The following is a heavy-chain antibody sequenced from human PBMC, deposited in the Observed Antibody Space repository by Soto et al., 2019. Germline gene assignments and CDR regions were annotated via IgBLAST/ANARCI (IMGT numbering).Heavy chain of an antibody. D-gene: IGHD4-17*01. V-gene: IGHV3-23*01. CDR3: AKSLRTTAATGYWFDP. J-gene: IGHJ5*02. CDR1: GLTLSNYA. CDR2: VTGSGST. Sequence: EVQVLESGGGLVQPGGSLRLSCIASGLTLSNYAMTWVRQAPGRGQEWVSTVTGSGSTYYADAVKGRFNIFRENSKNIQYLQMNSLRAEDTAIYYCAKSLRTTAATGYWFDPWGQGSQVTVSS.